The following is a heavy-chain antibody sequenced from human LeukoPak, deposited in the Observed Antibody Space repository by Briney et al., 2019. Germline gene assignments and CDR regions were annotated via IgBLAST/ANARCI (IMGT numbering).Heavy chain of an antibody. D-gene: IGHD2-2*01. Sequence: KPGGSLRLSCAASGFNFSDYYMSWIRQAPGKGLEWVSYISSSGSTIYYADSVKGRFTISRDNAKNSLYLQMNSLRAEDTAVYYCARDSDVVPAYYFDYWGQGTLVTASS. V-gene: IGHV3-11*04. J-gene: IGHJ4*02. CDR3: ARDSDVVPAYYFDY. CDR1: GFNFSDYY. CDR2: ISSSGSTI.